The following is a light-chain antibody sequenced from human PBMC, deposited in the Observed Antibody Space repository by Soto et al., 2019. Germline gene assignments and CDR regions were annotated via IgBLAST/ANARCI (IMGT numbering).Light chain of an antibody. CDR1: QSLSGSF. Sequence: EIVLTQSPGSLSLSPGDRATLSCRASQSLSGSFLAWYQQKPGQAPRVLIYSGSTRATGIPDRFSGSGSGTDFTLTISRLEPEDSAVYYCQQCGGSPWTFGQGTKVEIK. CDR3: QQCGGSPWT. CDR2: SGS. J-gene: IGKJ1*01. V-gene: IGKV3-20*01.